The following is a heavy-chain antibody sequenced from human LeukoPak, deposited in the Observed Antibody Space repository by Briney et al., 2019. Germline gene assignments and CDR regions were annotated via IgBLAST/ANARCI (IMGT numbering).Heavy chain of an antibody. D-gene: IGHD5-18*01. J-gene: IGHJ5*02. Sequence: SVKVSCKASGGTFSSYAISWVRQAPGQGLEWMGGIIPIFGTANYAQKFQGRVTITADESTSTAYMELSSLRSEDTAVYYCARGGYSYGPHNWFDPWGQGTLVTVSS. CDR2: IIPIFGTA. CDR1: GGTFSSYA. CDR3: ARGGYSYGPHNWFDP. V-gene: IGHV1-69*01.